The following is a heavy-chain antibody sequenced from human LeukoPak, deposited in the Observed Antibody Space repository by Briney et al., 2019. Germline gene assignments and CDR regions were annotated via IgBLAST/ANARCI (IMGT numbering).Heavy chain of an antibody. Sequence: PSETLSLTCTVSGGSISSYYWSWIRQPPGKGLEWIGYIYYSGSTNYNPSLKSRVTISVDTSKNQFSLKLSSVTAADTAVYYCARLRDDYGDYTRRAPFDYWGQGTLVTVSS. CDR1: GGSISSYY. D-gene: IGHD4-17*01. V-gene: IGHV4-59*08. CDR2: IYYSGST. CDR3: ARLRDDYGDYTRRAPFDY. J-gene: IGHJ4*02.